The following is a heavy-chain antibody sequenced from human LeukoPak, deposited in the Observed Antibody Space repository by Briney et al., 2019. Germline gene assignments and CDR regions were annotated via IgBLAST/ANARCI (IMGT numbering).Heavy chain of an antibody. Sequence: PSETLSLTCTVSGYSISSGYYWGWIRQPPGKGLEWIGYIYYSGSTYYSGSTHYKLSLKSRATISVDTSKNQFSLKLSSVTAADTAVYYCARESNYHGSGTGWFDPWGQGTLVTVSS. CDR2: IYYSGSTYYSGST. CDR1: GYSISSGYY. V-gene: IGHV4-38-2*02. CDR3: ARESNYHGSGTGWFDP. J-gene: IGHJ5*02. D-gene: IGHD3-10*01.